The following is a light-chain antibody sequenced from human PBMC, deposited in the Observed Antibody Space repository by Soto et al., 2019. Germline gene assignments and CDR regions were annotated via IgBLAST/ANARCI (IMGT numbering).Light chain of an antibody. CDR1: QSVSSW. J-gene: IGKJ2*01. CDR3: QEYHSYS. V-gene: IGKV1-5*03. Sequence: DIPMTQSPSTLSAALGDRVTITCRASQSVSSWLAWYQQKPGKAPKLLIYKASSLESGVPPRFSGSGSGTEFTLTISSLQPEDFATYYCQEYHSYSFGKGTKLELK. CDR2: KAS.